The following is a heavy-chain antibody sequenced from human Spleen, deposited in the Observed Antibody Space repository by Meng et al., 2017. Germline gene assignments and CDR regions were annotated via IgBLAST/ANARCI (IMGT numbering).Heavy chain of an antibody. J-gene: IGHJ4*02. V-gene: IGHV1-2*02. Sequence: ASVKVSCKASGYTFIGYYMHWVRQAPGQGLEWMGWINPNSGGTNYAQRFQGRVTITADKSTSTAYMELSSLRSEDTAVYYCVRGEALQLWFNYWGQGTLVTVSS. D-gene: IGHD5-18*01. CDR2: INPNSGGT. CDR3: VRGEALQLWFNY. CDR1: GYTFIGYY.